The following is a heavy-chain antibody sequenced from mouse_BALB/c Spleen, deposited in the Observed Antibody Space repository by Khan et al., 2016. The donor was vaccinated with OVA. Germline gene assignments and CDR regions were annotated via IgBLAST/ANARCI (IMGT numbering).Heavy chain of an antibody. CDR2: YYPGTGST. D-gene: IGHD1-1*01. V-gene: IGHV1-76*01. Sequence: QVQLKESGAELVRPGASVKLSCKISGYIFTSYWIHWVKQRSGQGLEWIARYYPGTGSTYYNEKFKGKAKLNADKSSSTAYMPRRSLKSENSAVYCCARDYGSSYSMDYWGQGTSVTVSS. J-gene: IGHJ4*01. CDR1: GYIFTSYW. CDR3: ARDYGSSYSMDY.